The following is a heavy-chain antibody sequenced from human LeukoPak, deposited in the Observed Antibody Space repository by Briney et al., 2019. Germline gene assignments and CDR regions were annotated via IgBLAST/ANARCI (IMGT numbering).Heavy chain of an antibody. CDR1: GNSFSNYW. CDR2: IYPGDSDT. D-gene: IGHD5-18*01. Sequence: GESLKISCKGSGNSFSNYWIGWVRQMPGKGLEWMGIIYPGDSDTRYSPSFQGHVTISADKFTSTAYLQWTSLKASDTAMYYCARHKRSTAMEDWGQGTLVTVSS. V-gene: IGHV5-51*01. J-gene: IGHJ4*02. CDR3: ARHKRSTAMED.